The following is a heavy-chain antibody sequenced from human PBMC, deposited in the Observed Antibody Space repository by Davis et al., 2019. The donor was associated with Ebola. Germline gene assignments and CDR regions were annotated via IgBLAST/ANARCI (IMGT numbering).Heavy chain of an antibody. CDR1: GGSISSSSYY. J-gene: IGHJ5*02. Sequence: MPSETLSLTCTVSGGSISSSSYYWGWIRQPPGKGLEWIGYISDSGSTNYNPSLKSRLTISLDTSKNQFSLKLSSVTAADTAVYYCARDTSTWGQGTLVTVSS. D-gene: IGHD3-3*01. V-gene: IGHV4-61*01. CDR3: ARDTST. CDR2: ISDSGST.